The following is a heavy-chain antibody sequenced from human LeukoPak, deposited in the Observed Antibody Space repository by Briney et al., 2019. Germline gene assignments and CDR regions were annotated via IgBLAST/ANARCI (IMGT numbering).Heavy chain of an antibody. V-gene: IGHV4-34*01. D-gene: IGHD6-13*01. CDR2: INHSGST. CDR3: ARSERSGIYFDY. J-gene: IGHJ4*02. CDR1: GGSFSAYY. Sequence: SETLSLTCAVYGGSFSAYYWSWIRQPPGKGLEWIVGINHSGSTNYNPSLKSRVTISVDTSRNQFSLKVSSVTAADTAVYYCARSERSGIYFDYWGQGTLVTVSS.